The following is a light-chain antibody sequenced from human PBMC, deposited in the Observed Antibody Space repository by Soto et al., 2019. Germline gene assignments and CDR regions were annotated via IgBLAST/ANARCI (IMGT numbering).Light chain of an antibody. CDR1: QTISTW. Sequence: DIQVTQSPPTLSASVGDRVTITCRASQTISTWMAWYQQKPGKAPKLLVYDASTLQSGVASRFSGSGSGTEFTLIISGLQPDDSATYYCLQYSGSSYTFGQGTNVEIK. CDR2: DAS. J-gene: IGKJ2*01. V-gene: IGKV1-5*01. CDR3: LQYSGSSYT.